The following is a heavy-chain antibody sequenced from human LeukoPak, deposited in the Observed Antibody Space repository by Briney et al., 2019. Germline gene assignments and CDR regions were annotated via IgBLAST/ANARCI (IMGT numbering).Heavy chain of an antibody. CDR3: ARLPTSGYYYYGMDV. CDR1: GGSVSSGY. D-gene: IGHD3-10*01. V-gene: IGHV4-59*02. J-gene: IGHJ6*02. CDR2: IHHSGTT. Sequence: SETLSLTCSVSGGSVSSGYWSWIRQPPGKGLEYIGYIHHSGTTNQTPSLKSRVTISLDTSKNQFSLKLTSVTAADTAVYYCARLPTSGYYYYGMDVWGQGTTVTVSS.